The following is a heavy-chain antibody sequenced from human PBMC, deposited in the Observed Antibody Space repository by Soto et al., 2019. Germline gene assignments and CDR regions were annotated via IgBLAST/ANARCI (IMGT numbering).Heavy chain of an antibody. CDR1: GFSFSRNG. Sequence: QVRLEESGGGVVQPGRSLRLSCAASGFSFSRNGMHWVRQTPEKGLEWVAVISHDGTDQRYADSVRGRFSISRDDSKNTVFLQMNSLSPDDTAVYFCARDGYCGTEKCYSGLPDYWGHGTLVTVSS. CDR2: ISHDGTDQ. V-gene: IGHV3-30*03. CDR3: ARDGYCGTEKCYSGLPDY. D-gene: IGHD2-2*03. J-gene: IGHJ4*03.